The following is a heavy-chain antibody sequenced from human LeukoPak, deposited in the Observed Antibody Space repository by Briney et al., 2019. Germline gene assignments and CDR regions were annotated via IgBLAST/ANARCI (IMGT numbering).Heavy chain of an antibody. CDR1: GGSISSYY. CDR3: TAASGSYWYFDL. CDR2: IYYSGST. V-gene: IGHV4-59*08. D-gene: IGHD6-13*01. J-gene: IGHJ2*01. Sequence: SETLSLTCTVSGGSISSYYWSWIRQPPGKGLEWIGFIYYSGSTNYNPSLNSRLTISVDTSKSQFSLRLSSVTAADTAVYYCTAASGSYWYFDLWGRGTLVTVSS.